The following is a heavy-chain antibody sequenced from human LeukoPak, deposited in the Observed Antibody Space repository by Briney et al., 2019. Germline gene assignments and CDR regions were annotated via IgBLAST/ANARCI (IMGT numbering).Heavy chain of an antibody. J-gene: IGHJ4*02. Sequence: GGSLRLSCAASGFTFSSYAMHWVRQAPGKGLEWVAVISYDGSNKYYADSVKGRFTISRDNSKNTLYLQMNSLRAEDTAVYYCAKDAYLIAVAGNYFDYWGQGTLVTVSS. CDR2: ISYDGSNK. D-gene: IGHD6-19*01. CDR1: GFTFSSYA. CDR3: AKDAYLIAVAGNYFDY. V-gene: IGHV3-30*04.